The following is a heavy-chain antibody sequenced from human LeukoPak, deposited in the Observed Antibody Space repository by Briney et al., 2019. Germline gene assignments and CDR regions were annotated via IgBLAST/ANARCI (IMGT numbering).Heavy chain of an antibody. CDR2: ISAYNGNT. J-gene: IGHJ4*02. V-gene: IGHV1-18*01. CDR3: AREAEGADTAMVGGYYDSSGFWDY. D-gene: IGHD3-22*01. CDR1: GYTFTSYG. Sequence: ASVKVSCKASGYTFTSYGISWVRQAPGQGLEWMGWISAYNGNTNYAQKLQGRVTMTTDTSTSTAYMELRSLRSDDTAVYYRAREAEGADTAMVGGYYDSSGFWDYWGQGTLVTVSS.